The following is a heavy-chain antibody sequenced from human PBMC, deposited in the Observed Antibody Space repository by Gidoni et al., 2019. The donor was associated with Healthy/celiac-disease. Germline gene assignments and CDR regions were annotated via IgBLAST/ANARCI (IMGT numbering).Heavy chain of an antibody. Sequence: QVQLVQSGAEVKKPGSSVKVSCQASGGTFSSYAISWVRQAPGQGLEWMGGIIPIFGTANYAQKFQGRVTITADESTSTAYMELSSLRSEDTAVYYCARDYCSSTSCYNNYYYYGMDVWGQGTTVTVSS. V-gene: IGHV1-69*01. CDR1: GGTFSSYA. CDR3: ARDYCSSTSCYNNYYYYGMDV. J-gene: IGHJ6*02. CDR2: IIPIFGTA. D-gene: IGHD2-2*02.